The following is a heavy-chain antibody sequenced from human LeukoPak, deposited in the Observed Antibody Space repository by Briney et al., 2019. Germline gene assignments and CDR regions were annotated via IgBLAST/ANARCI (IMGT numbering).Heavy chain of an antibody. CDR3: AREHRVGGSGSYGVDY. Sequence: PSQTLSLTCTVSGGSISSGSYYWSWIRQHPGKGLEWIGYIYYSGSTYYNPSLKSRVTISVDTSKNQFSLKLSSVTAADTAVYYCAREHRVGGSGSYGVDYWGQGTLVTVSS. CDR2: IYYSGST. CDR1: GGSISSGSYY. J-gene: IGHJ4*02. D-gene: IGHD3-10*01. V-gene: IGHV4-31*03.